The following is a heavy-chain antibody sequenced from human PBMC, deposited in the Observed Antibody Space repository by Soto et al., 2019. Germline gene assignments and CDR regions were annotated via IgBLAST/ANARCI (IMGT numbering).Heavy chain of an antibody. CDR3: ARDRDDILTGRYYYGMDV. CDR1: GFTFSSYG. J-gene: IGHJ6*02. CDR2: IWYDGSNK. V-gene: IGHV3-33*01. D-gene: IGHD3-9*01. Sequence: QVQLVESGGGVVQPGRSLRLSCAASGFTFSSYGMHWVRQAPGKGLEWVAVIWYDGSNKYYADSVKGQFTISRDNSKNTLYLQMNSLRAEDTAVYYCARDRDDILTGRYYYGMDVWGQGTTVTVSS.